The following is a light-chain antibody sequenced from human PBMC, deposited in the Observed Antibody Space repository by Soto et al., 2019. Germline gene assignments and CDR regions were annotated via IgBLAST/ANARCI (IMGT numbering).Light chain of an antibody. Sequence: QSALTQPPSASGSPGQSVTISCTGTSSDVGSYNRVSWYQQPPGTAPKLMIYEVSNRPSGVPDRFSGSKSGNTASLTISGLQAEDEADYYCSSYTSSSTFVVFGTGTKLTVL. CDR3: SSYTSSSTFVV. CDR1: SSDVGSYNR. V-gene: IGLV2-18*02. CDR2: EVS. J-gene: IGLJ1*01.